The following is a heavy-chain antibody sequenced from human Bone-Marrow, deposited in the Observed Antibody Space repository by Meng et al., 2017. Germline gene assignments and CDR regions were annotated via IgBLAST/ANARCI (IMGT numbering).Heavy chain of an antibody. J-gene: IGHJ2*01. CDR3: TTDPRINLYFDV. Sequence: GESLKISCAASVFSFSKAWMNWVRQAPGKGLEWVGRIKSKSDGGTTDYAAPVKGRFTISRNDSENTLFLQMNSLKTEDTAVYYCTTDPRINLYFDVWGRGTLVTVSS. CDR2: IKSKSDGGTT. CDR1: VFSFSKAW. V-gene: IGHV3-15*01. D-gene: IGHD1-14*01.